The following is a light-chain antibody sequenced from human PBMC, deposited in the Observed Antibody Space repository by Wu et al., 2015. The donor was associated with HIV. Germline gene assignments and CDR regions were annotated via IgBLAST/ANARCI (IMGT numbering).Light chain of an antibody. V-gene: IGKV3-11*01. J-gene: IGKJ2*01. CDR3: QQRSNWPYT. CDR2: GAS. CDR1: QRVSTF. Sequence: DIVLTQSPATLSLSPGGRATLSCRASQRVSTFVAWYQHRPGQAPRLVIYGASNRATGINPARFSGSGSETDFTLTISSLEPEDFAVYYCQQRSNWPYTFGQGTKVEIK.